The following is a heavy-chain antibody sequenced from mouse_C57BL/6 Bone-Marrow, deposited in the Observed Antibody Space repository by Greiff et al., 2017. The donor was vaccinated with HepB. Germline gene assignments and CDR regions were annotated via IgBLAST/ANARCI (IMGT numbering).Heavy chain of an antibody. CDR3: VGGY. Sequence: VQLQQPGAELVRPGTSVKLSCKASGYTFTSYWMHWVKQRPGQGLEWIGVIDPSDSYTNYNQKFKGKATLTVDTSSSTAYMQLSSLTSEDSAVYYCVGGYWGQGTSVTVSS. CDR2: IDPSDSYT. J-gene: IGHJ4*01. CDR1: GYTFTSYW. V-gene: IGHV1-59*01.